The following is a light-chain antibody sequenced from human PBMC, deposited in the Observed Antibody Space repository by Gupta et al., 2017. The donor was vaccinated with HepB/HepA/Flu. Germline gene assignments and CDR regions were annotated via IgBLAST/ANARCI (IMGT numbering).Light chain of an antibody. V-gene: IGLV5-45*02. CDR2: YMSDSDY. J-gene: IGLJ1*01. Sequence: QAVLTQPSSLSASPGASASLTCTLRSGDDVGTYRIYWYQQKPGSPPQYLLNYMSDSDYQRGSGVPSRFSASKDGSANAGILFISGLQSEDEADYYCMIWHSRAYVFGTGTKVTVL. CDR3: MIWHSRAYV. CDR1: SGDDVGTYR.